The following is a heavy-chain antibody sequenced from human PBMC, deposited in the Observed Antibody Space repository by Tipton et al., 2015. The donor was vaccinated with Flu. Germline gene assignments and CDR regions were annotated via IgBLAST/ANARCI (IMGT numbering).Heavy chain of an antibody. D-gene: IGHD2-15*01. V-gene: IGHV1-69*01. CDR2: IIPIFGTA. CDR1: GGTFSSYA. J-gene: IGHJ2*01. CDR3: ARGLVTVVGSPHWYFDL. Sequence: QLVQSEAEVKKPGSSVKVSCKASGGTFSSYAISWVRQAPGQGLEWMGGIIPIFGTANYAQKFQGRVTITADESTSTAYMELSSLRSEDTAVYYCARGLVTVVGSPHWYFDLWGRGTLVTVSS.